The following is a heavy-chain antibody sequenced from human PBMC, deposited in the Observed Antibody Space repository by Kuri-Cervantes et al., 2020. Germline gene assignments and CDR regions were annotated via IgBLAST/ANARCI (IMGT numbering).Heavy chain of an antibody. J-gene: IGHJ6*02. Sequence: ASVKVSCKASGGTFSSYAISWVRQAPGQGLEWMRWISAYNGNTNYAQKLQGRVTMTTDTSTSTAYMELRSLRSDDTAVYYCARVVAGLYYYYGMDVWGQGTTVTVSS. D-gene: IGHD6-19*01. V-gene: IGHV1-18*01. CDR1: GGTFSSYA. CDR2: ISAYNGNT. CDR3: ARVVAGLYYYYGMDV.